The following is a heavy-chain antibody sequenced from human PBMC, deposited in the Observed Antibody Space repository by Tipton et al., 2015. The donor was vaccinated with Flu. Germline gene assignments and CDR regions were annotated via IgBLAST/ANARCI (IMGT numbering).Heavy chain of an antibody. CDR3: ANIAAAGTDY. CDR2: IYFTGST. V-gene: IGHV4-4*09. D-gene: IGHD6-13*01. J-gene: IGHJ4*02. CDR1: GGSVSGYY. Sequence: TLSLTCTVSGGSVSGYYWSWIRQPPGKGLEWIGYIYFTGSTNHNPSLKSRVTTSVDTSKNQFSLRLSSVTAADTAVYYCANIAAAGTDYWGQGTLVTVAS.